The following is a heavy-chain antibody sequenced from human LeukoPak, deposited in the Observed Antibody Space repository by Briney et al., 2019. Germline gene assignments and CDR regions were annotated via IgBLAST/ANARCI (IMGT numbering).Heavy chain of an antibody. CDR2: IYTDGST. J-gene: IGHJ4*02. D-gene: IGHD3-22*01. V-gene: IGHV3-53*01. CDR1: GFTVSSNC. Sequence: QTGGSLRLSCAASGFTVSSNCMSWVRQAPGKGLEWVSVIYTDGSTYYADSVEGRFTISRDNSKNTLSLQMNSLRAEDTAVYYCARGLYYYDSSGYLYYWGQGTLVTVSS. CDR3: ARGLYYYDSSGYLYY.